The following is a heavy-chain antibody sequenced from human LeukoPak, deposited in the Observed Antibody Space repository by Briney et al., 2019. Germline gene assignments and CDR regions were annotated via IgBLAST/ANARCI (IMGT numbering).Heavy chain of an antibody. CDR3: ARRGSSSSGYGLDV. CDR2: INHSGST. D-gene: IGHD6-6*01. J-gene: IGHJ6*02. V-gene: IGHV4-34*01. Sequence: PSETLSLTCAVYGGSFSGYYWSWIRQPPGKGLEWIGEINHSGSTNYNPSLKSRVTMSVDTSKNQFSLKLSSVTAADTAVYYCARRGSSSSGYGLDVWGQGTTVTVSS. CDR1: GGSFSGYY.